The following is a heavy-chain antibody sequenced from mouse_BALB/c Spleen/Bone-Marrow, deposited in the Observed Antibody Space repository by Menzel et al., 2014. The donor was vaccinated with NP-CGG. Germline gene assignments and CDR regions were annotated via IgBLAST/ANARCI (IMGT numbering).Heavy chain of an antibody. CDR2: IRSCGSYT. CDR1: GFAFSDYD. J-gene: IGHJ2*01. D-gene: IGHD2-4*01. Sequence: DVKLVESGGGLVKPGGSLKLSCAASGFAFSDYDMSWVRQNPEKRLEWVATIRSCGSYTSYPDNMKGRFTISRDNARNTLYLQMSSLRSEDTALYYCARRRGYDYAFGYWGQGTTLTVSS. V-gene: IGHV5-9*02. CDR3: ARRRGYDYAFGY.